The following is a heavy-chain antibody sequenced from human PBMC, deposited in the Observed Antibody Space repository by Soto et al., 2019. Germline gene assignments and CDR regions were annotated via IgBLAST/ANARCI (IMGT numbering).Heavy chain of an antibody. J-gene: IGHJ6*02. CDR3: AKSPTIPAARFYYYYGMDV. D-gene: IGHD2-2*01. V-gene: IGHV3-30*18. Sequence: QVQLVESGGGVVQPGRSLRLSCAASGFTFSSYGMHWVRQAPGKGLEWVADISYDGSNKYYADSVKGRFTISRDNSKNTLYLQMNSLRAEDTAVYYCAKSPTIPAARFYYYYGMDVWGQGTTVTVSS. CDR1: GFTFSSYG. CDR2: ISYDGSNK.